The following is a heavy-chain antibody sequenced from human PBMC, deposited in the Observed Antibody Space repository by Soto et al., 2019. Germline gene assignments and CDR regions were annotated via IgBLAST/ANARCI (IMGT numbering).Heavy chain of an antibody. V-gene: IGHV4-39*01. CDR2: IFYLGSS. CDR1: GDSIISSDFY. D-gene: IGHD4-17*01. CDR3: ARHSLALRKNNWFDH. Sequence: SETLSLTCTVSGDSIISSDFYWGWVRQPPGKGLEWIGSIFYLGSSYYNPSLKSRVTMSVDTSKNQFSLRLRSVTAADTALYFCARHSLALRKNNWFDHWGQGIMVTVSS. J-gene: IGHJ5*02.